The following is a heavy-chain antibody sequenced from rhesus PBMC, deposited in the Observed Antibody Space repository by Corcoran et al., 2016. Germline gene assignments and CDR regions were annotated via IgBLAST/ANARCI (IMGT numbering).Heavy chain of an antibody. CDR1: GYSISSGYG. CDR2: ISYSGST. V-gene: IGHV4-122*02. Sequence: QLQLQESGPGLVKPSETLSLTCAVSGYSISSGYGWSWIRQPPGKGLEWIGYISYSGSTRYNPSLKSRVTISRDTSKNQCSLKLSSVTAADTAVYYCARDGDYYSGRPLGALDSWGQGVVVTVSS. D-gene: IGHD3-16*01. J-gene: IGHJ6*01. CDR3: ARDGDYYSGRPLGALDS.